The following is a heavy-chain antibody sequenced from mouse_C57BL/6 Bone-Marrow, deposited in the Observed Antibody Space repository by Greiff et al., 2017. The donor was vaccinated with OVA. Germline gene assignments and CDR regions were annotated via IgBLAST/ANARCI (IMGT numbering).Heavy chain of an antibody. CDR1: GYTFTSYW. CDR3: ARTPTAQATLYWYVDV. D-gene: IGHD3-2*02. Sequence: QVQLQQPGAELVMPGASVKLSCKASGYTFTSYWMHWVKQRPGQGLEWIGEIDPSDSYTNYNQKFKGKSTLTVDKSSSTAYMQLSSLTSEDSAVYYCARTPTAQATLYWYVDVWGTGTTVTVSS. CDR2: IDPSDSYT. V-gene: IGHV1-69*01. J-gene: IGHJ1*03.